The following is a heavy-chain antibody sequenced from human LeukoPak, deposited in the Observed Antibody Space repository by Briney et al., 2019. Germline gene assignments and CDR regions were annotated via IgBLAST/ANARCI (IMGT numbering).Heavy chain of an antibody. J-gene: IGHJ4*02. CDR3: ARLTGSFDY. V-gene: IGHV3-9*01. D-gene: IGHD7-27*01. CDR1: GFTFDDYA. Sequence: GGSLRLSCAASGFTFDDYAMHWVRQAPGKGLEWVSGISWNSGSIGYADSVKGRFTISRDNAKNSLYLQMNSLRAEDTAVYYCARLTGSFDYWGQGTLVTVST. CDR2: ISWNSGSI.